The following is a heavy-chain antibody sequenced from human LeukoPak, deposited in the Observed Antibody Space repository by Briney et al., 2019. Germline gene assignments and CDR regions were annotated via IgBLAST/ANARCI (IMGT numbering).Heavy chain of an antibody. D-gene: IGHD1-26*01. J-gene: IGHJ3*02. V-gene: IGHV4-38-2*02. CDR1: GYSISSGYY. CDR3: ARPSEVGVTWDAFDI. Sequence: SETLSLTCTVSGYSISSGYYWGWIRQPPGQGLEWIGSIYHSGSTYYNPSLKSRVTISVDTSKNQFSLKLSSVTAEDTAVYYCARPSEVGVTWDAFDIWGQGTMVTVSS. CDR2: IYHSGST.